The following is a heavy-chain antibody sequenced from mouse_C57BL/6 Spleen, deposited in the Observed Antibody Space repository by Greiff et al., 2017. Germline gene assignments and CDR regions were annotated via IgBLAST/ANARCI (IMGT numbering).Heavy chain of an antibody. V-gene: IGHV5-4*01. J-gene: IGHJ3*01. D-gene: IGHD2-2*01. CDR2: ISDGGSYT. CDR3: AREGAMVTPAWFAY. CDR1: GFTFSSYA. Sequence: EVQLQESGGGLVKPGGSLKLSCAASGFTFSSYAMSWVRQTPEKRLEWVATISDGGSYTYYPDNVKGRFPISRDNAKNNLYLQMSHLKSEDTAMYYCAREGAMVTPAWFAYWGQGTLVTVSA.